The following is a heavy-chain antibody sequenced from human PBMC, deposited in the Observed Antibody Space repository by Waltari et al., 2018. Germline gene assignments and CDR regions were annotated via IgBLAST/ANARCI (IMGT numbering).Heavy chain of an antibody. D-gene: IGHD6-19*01. CDR3: ARRSAVAGYDY. Sequence: QVQLQQWGAGLLKPSETLSLTCAVYGGSFSGYYWSWIRQPPGKGLEWIGEINQSGRTNYNPSLKSRVTISVDTSKNQFSLKLSSVTAADTAVYYCARRSAVAGYDYWGQGTLVTVSS. CDR2: INQSGRT. CDR1: GGSFSGYY. J-gene: IGHJ4*02. V-gene: IGHV4-34*01.